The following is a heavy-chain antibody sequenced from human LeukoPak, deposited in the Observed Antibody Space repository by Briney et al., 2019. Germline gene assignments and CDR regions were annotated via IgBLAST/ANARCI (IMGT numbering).Heavy chain of an antibody. V-gene: IGHV3-7*03. CDR1: GFTFSRFW. CDR3: AKVPRGYSGYDYWDY. Sequence: GGSLRLSCAASGFTFSRFWMSWVRQAPGKGLEWVANIKEDGSEKYFVDSVKGRFTISRDNAKNSLHLQMNSLRAEDTAVYYCAKVPRGYSGYDYWDYWGQGTLVTVSS. CDR2: IKEDGSEK. D-gene: IGHD5-12*01. J-gene: IGHJ4*02.